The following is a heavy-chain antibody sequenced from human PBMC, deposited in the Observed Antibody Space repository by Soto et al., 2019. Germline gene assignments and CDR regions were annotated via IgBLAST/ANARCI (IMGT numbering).Heavy chain of an antibody. Sequence: QVQLVESGGGVVQPGASLRVSCVGSGFTFRSYVIHWVRQAPGKGLEWVALTSYDGSDKYYGDSVRGRFTISRDNSRNTVDLQMDSLRLEDTALYYCARWGTTGGLDVWCQGTLVCVSS. CDR2: TSYDGSDK. CDR1: GFTFRSYV. V-gene: IGHV3-30*19. J-gene: IGHJ1*01. D-gene: IGHD3-16*01. CDR3: ARWGTTGGLDV.